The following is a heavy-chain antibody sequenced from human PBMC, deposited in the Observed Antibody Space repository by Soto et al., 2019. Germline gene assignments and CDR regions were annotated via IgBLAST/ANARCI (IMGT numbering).Heavy chain of an antibody. CDR2: IGGSGSTI. CDR3: ARARRGYCSGGRCFYFDF. D-gene: IGHD2-15*01. CDR1: GFTFSDHY. J-gene: IGHJ4*02. Sequence: GGSLRLSCTTSGFTFSDHYMSWVRQAPGKGLEWVSYIGGSGSTIYYPDSVKGRFTISRDNAKNSLYLQMNSLRAEDTAVYYCARARRGYCSGGRCFYFDFWGQGTLVTSPQ. V-gene: IGHV3-11*01.